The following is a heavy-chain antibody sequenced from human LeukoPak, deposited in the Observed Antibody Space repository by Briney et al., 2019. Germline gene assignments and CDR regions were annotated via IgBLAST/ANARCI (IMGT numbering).Heavy chain of an antibody. D-gene: IGHD6-19*01. CDR3: ARVQAGYFDY. CDR2: TRSSGSTI. CDR1: GFTFSSYE. J-gene: IGHJ4*02. Sequence: PGGSLRLSCAASGFTFSSYEMNWVRQAPGKGLEWVSYTRSSGSTIYYADSVKGRFTISRDNAKNSLYLQMNSLRAEDTAVYYCARVQAGYFDYWGQGTLVTVSS. V-gene: IGHV3-48*03.